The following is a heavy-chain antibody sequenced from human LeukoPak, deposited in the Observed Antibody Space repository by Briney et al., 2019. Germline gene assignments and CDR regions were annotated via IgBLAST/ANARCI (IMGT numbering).Heavy chain of an antibody. CDR3: ANRGYSYGHHDY. J-gene: IGHJ4*02. CDR2: ISSSGSTI. CDR1: GFTFSSYE. D-gene: IGHD5-18*01. V-gene: IGHV3-48*03. Sequence: GGSLRLSCAASGFTFSSYEMNWVRQAPGKGLEWVSYISSSGSTIYYADSVKGRFTISRDNAKNSLYLQMNSLRAEDTAVYYCANRGYSYGHHDYWGQGTLVTVSS.